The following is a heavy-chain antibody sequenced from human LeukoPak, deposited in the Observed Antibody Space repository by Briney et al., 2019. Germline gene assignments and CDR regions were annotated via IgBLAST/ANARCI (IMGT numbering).Heavy chain of an antibody. CDR3: AKDPFVTISGSRQYDAFDI. CDR2: ISGSGGST. V-gene: IGHV3-23*01. J-gene: IGHJ3*02. Sequence: GGSLRLSCAASGFTFSNYGMSWVRQAPGKGLEWVSAISGSGGSTYYADSVKGRFTISRDNSKNTLYLQMNSLRAEDTAVYYCAKDPFVTISGSRQYDAFDIWGQGTLVTVSS. D-gene: IGHD3-22*01. CDR1: GFTFSNYG.